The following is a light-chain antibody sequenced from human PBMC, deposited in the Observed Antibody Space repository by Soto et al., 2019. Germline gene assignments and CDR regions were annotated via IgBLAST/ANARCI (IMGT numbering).Light chain of an antibody. V-gene: IGLV2-23*02. CDR1: SSDVGSYNL. CDR3: CYYGSSSPDV. J-gene: IGLJ2*01. CDR2: DVT. Sequence: QSALTHPASVSGSPGQSITISCTGASSDVGSYNLVSWYQQHPGKAPKLMIYDVTQRPSGVSDRFSGSKSGNTTSLTFSGLAAEDGAYYYCCYYGSSSPDVFGAGTKLTVL.